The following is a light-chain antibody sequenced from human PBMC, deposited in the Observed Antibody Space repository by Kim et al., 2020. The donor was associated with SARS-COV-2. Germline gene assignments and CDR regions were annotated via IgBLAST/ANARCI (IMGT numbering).Light chain of an antibody. CDR1: QTVSKGY. Sequence: IVLTQSPGTLSLSPGERATLSCRASQTVSKGYLAWYQQRPGQTPRLLLYQTSNRATGIPDRFSGSGSGTDFTLTISRLEPEDFAVYYCQQYGSLPPYTFGQGTKLE. J-gene: IGKJ2*01. V-gene: IGKV3-20*01. CDR3: QQYGSLPPYT. CDR2: QTS.